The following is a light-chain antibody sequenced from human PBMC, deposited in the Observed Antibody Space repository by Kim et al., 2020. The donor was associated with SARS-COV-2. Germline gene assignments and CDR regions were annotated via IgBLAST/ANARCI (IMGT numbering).Light chain of an antibody. CDR1: SSDIGNSNA. J-gene: IGLJ1*01. CDR3: CCSPTIRTDEV. CDR2: DVR. V-gene: IGLV2-14*03. Sequence: QSALTQPASLSGSPGQSITISCSGTSSDIGNSNAVFWYQQRSGNAPRLIIFDVRDRPSGVSPRFSGSKSGNMASLTISGLQSEDEADYYCCCSPTIRTDEVFGRGTKVTVL.